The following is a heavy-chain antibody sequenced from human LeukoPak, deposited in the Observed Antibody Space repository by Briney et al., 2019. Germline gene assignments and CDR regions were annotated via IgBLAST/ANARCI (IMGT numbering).Heavy chain of an antibody. CDR3: ARDERYDSSGYPFDY. CDR1: GYTFTGYY. CDR2: INPNSGGT. Sequence: ASVKVSCKASGYTFTGYYMHWVRQAPGQGLEWMGWINPNSGGTTYAQNFQGRVTMTRDTSISTAYMELSRLRSDDTAVYYCARDERYDSSGYPFDYWGQGTLVTVSS. D-gene: IGHD3-22*01. J-gene: IGHJ4*02. V-gene: IGHV1-2*02.